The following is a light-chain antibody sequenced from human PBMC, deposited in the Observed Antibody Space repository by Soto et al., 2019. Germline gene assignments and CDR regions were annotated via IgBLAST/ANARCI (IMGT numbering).Light chain of an antibody. J-gene: IGKJ4*01. CDR2: GAS. CDR3: QQYGSSPPLT. V-gene: IGKV3-20*01. CDR1: QRVSSSY. Sequence: EFVLTQSPGTLSLSPGERATLSCRASQRVSSSYLAWYQQKPGQAPRLLIYGASTRATGIPDRFSGSGSGTDFTLTISRLEPEDFALYYCQQYGSSPPLTFGGGTKVEIK.